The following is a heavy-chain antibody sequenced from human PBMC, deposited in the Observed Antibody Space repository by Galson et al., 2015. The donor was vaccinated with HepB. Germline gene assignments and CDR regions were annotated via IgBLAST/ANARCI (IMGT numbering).Heavy chain of an antibody. J-gene: IGHJ6*02. V-gene: IGHV3-23*01. CDR3: ARDTGTRITMVRGVLYYGMDV. D-gene: IGHD3-10*01. Sequence: SLRLSCAASGFTFSSYAMSWVRQAPGKGLEWVSTLSGNGGTTYYADSVKGRFTISRDNSKNTLYLQMNSLTAEDTAVYYCARDTGTRITMVRGVLYYGMDVWGQGTTVTVSS. CDR1: GFTFSSYA. CDR2: LSGNGGTT.